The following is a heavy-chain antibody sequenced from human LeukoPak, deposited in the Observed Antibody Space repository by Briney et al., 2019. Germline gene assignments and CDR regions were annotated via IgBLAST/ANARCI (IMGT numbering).Heavy chain of an antibody. CDR3: AKRGSSGWYSGIDY. D-gene: IGHD6-19*01. V-gene: IGHV3-23*01. CDR2: ISGSGGTT. Sequence: GGSLRLSCAASGFSYSNFWMSWVRQAPGKGLEWVSAISGSGGTTYSADSVKGRFTISRDNSKNTLYLQMNSLRAEDTAVYYCAKRGSSGWYSGIDYWGQGTLVTVSS. CDR1: GFSYSNFW. J-gene: IGHJ4*02.